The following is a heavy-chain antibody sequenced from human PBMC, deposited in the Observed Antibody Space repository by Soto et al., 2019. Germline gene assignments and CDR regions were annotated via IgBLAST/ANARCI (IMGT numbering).Heavy chain of an antibody. Sequence: SETLSLTCAVSGGLFSGFFWGWIRQPPGKGLEWIGEVNHGGSTNYNPSLKSRVTISSDTSKNHFSLTLRSVTAADTAVYYCARAAVAAGGPFDKWGQAALV. D-gene: IGHD2-15*01. CDR3: ARAAVAAGGPFDK. CDR1: GGLFSGFF. V-gene: IGHV4-34*01. CDR2: VNHGGST. J-gene: IGHJ4*02.